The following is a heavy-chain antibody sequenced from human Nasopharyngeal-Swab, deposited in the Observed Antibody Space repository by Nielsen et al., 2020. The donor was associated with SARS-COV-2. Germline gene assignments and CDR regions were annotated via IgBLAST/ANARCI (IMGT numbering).Heavy chain of an antibody. D-gene: IGHD6-13*01. CDR3: ARAYSSSWYYGY. CDR1: GFTFSSYG. V-gene: IGHV3-33*01. Sequence: GGSLRLSCAASGFTFSSYGMHWVRQAPGKGLEWMAVIWYDGSNKYYADSVKGRFTISRDNSKNTLYLQMNSLRAEDTAVYYCARAYSSSWYYGYWGQGTLVTVSS. CDR2: IWYDGSNK. J-gene: IGHJ4*02.